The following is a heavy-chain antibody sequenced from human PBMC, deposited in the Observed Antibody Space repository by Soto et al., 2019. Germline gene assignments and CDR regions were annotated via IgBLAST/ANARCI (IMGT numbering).Heavy chain of an antibody. Sequence: QVQLQESGPGLVKPSQALSLTGTVCGGSISTVDYWWSCIRQSPDMGLEWIGHIYDGGRTYNNPSLESRVTLSVDTSKSQLSLTLSSVSAADTAVYYCARGPSGDQVDSWGQGTLVTVSS. CDR2: IYDGGRT. D-gene: IGHD7-27*01. CDR3: ARGPSGDQVDS. V-gene: IGHV4-30-4*01. J-gene: IGHJ4*02. CDR1: GGSISTVDYW.